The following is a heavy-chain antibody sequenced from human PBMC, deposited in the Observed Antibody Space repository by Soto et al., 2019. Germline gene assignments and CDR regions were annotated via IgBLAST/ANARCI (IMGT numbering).Heavy chain of an antibody. CDR1: GGSISNAY. Sequence: SETLSLTCTVSGGSISNAYWSWIRQPPGKGLEWIGYIYYSGSTDYNPSLRSRVTISMNRSKNQFSLKLSSVTAADTAVYFCARDVALTNTDYAGRSMDVWGQGTTVPVSS. J-gene: IGHJ6*02. CDR2: IYYSGST. CDR3: ARDVALTNTDYAGRSMDV. D-gene: IGHD4-17*01. V-gene: IGHV4-59*01.